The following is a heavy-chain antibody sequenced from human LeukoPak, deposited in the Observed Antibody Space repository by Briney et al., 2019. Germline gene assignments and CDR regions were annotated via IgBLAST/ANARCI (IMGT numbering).Heavy chain of an antibody. J-gene: IGHJ4*02. D-gene: IGHD7-27*01. CDR1: GFTFSSYA. CDR2: IKTDGSLT. V-gene: IGHV3-7*01. CDR3: ARDLNWETY. Sequence: GGTLRLSCAASGFTFSSYAMSWVRQAPGKGLEWVANIKTDGSLTYYVDSVKGRFTISRDNAKNSLYLQMNSLRAEDTAVYYCARDLNWETYWGQGTLVSVSS.